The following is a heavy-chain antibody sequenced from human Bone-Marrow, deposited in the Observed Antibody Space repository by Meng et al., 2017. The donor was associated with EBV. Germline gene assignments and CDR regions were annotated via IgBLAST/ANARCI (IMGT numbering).Heavy chain of an antibody. J-gene: IGHJ4*02. CDR1: GCTFSSYA. D-gene: IGHD4-17*01. V-gene: IGHV3-23*04. CDR3: AKGHDYGDY. CDR2: ISGSGGST. Sequence: GQFVECGVGCVQPGGSLRLSCAALGCTFSSYAMSWVREDQGKGLGWVSAISGSGGSTSYADSVKGRFTISRDNSKNTLYLQMNSLRAEDTAVYYCAKGHDYGDYWGQGTLVTVSS.